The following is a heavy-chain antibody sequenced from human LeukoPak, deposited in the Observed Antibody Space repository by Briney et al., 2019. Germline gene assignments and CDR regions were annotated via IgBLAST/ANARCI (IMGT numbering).Heavy chain of an antibody. V-gene: IGHV4-61*09. D-gene: IGHD6-19*01. CDR3: ARVLSGWYGMDV. CDR2: IYHTGST. J-gene: IGHJ6*02. CDR1: GASISSESYY. Sequence: SETLSLTCTVSGASISSESYYWSWIRQPAGTGLEWIGHIYHTGSTNYNPSLKSRATISVDTSKNQFSLNLSSVTAADTAVYYCARVLSGWYGMDVWGQGTTVTVSS.